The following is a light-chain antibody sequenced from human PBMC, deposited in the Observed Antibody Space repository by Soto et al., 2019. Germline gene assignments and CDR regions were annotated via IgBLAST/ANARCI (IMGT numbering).Light chain of an antibody. CDR2: GAS. CDR3: QQYYNWPRT. Sequence: EIVMTQSPATLSVSPGERATLSCRASENIYTNLAWYQQKPGQAPRLLFYGASTRATGLPARFSGTGSGTEFTLTINCLQAEDSAVYYCQQYYNWPRTFGQGTRLEI. V-gene: IGKV3-15*01. J-gene: IGKJ5*01. CDR1: ENIYTN.